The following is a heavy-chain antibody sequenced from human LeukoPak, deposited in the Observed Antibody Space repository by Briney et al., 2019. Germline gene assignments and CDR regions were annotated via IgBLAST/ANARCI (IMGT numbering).Heavy chain of an antibody. J-gene: IGHJ4*02. Sequence: ASVKVSCKASGYTFTGYYMHWVRQAPRQGLEWMGRINRNSGGTNYAQKFQGRVTMTRDTSISTAYMELSRLRSDDTAVYYCLYSYCSSTSCYSYFDYWGQGTLVTVSS. V-gene: IGHV1-2*06. CDR3: LYSYCSSTSCYSYFDY. D-gene: IGHD2-2*01. CDR2: INRNSGGT. CDR1: GYTFTGYY.